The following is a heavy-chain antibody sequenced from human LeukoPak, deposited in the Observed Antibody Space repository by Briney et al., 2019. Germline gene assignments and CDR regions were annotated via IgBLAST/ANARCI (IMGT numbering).Heavy chain of an antibody. CDR2: IRYNGNNQ. D-gene: IGHD2-21*02. CDR3: AKEVDCPSDCLFFHS. V-gene: IGHV3-30*02. Sequence: HPGGSLRLSCTASGFTFRRYDMHWVRQAPGKGLEWVAFIRYNGNNQYYADSVKGRFTISRDNSRNSVFLQMNSLRPEDTALYHCAKEVDCPSDCLFFHSWGQGTLVTVSS. J-gene: IGHJ4*02. CDR1: GFTFRRYD.